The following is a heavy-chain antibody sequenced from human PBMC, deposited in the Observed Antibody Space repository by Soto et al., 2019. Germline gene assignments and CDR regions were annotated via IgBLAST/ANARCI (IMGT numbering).Heavy chain of an antibody. J-gene: IGHJ4*02. Sequence: QVQLVQSGAEVKKPGASVKVSCKASGYTFTSNDINWVRQASGQGLEWMGWMNPNTGGSGYAQDFQGKITMPRDTATSTAYMELTSLRSDDTAVYYCARGGPAAGYDLWGQGTLVTVSS. CDR2: MNPNTGGS. D-gene: IGHD6-13*01. V-gene: IGHV1-8*01. CDR1: GYTFTSND. CDR3: ARGGPAAGYDL.